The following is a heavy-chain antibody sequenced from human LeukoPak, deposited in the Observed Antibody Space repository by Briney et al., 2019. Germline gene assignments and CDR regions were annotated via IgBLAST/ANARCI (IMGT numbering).Heavy chain of an antibody. CDR2: INHSGST. CDR3: ARATVDSSGYYYVFHFDY. CDR1: GGSSRGYY. V-gene: IGHV4-34*01. Sequence: SETLSLTCAVYGGSSRGYYWSWIRQPPGKGLEWIGEINHSGSTNYNPSLKSRVTMSVDTSKNQFSLKLSSVTAADTAVYYCARATVDSSGYYYVFHFDYWGQGTLVTVSS. J-gene: IGHJ4*02. D-gene: IGHD3-22*01.